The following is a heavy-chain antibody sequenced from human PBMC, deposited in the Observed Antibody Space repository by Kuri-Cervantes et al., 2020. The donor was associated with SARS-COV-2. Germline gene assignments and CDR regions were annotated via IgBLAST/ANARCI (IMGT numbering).Heavy chain of an antibody. CDR2: ISYDGSNK. D-gene: IGHD2-2*01. CDR3: AKDLGVPAAIEMFYYYYGMDV. V-gene: IGHV3-30*18. CDR1: GFTFSSYG. Sequence: GESLKISCAASGFTFSSYGMHWVRQAPGKGLEWVAVISYDGSNKYYADSVKGRFTISRDNSKNTLYLQMNSLRAEDTAEYYCAKDLGVPAAIEMFYYYYGMDVWGQGTTVTVSS. J-gene: IGHJ6*02.